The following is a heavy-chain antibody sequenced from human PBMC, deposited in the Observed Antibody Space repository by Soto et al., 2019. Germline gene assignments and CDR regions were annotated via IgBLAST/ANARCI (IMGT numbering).Heavy chain of an antibody. J-gene: IGHJ4*02. CDR2: ISYDGSNK. D-gene: IGHD3-10*01. CDR3: ARPDDGSGSYPDY. Sequence: QVQLVESGGGVVQPGRSLRLSCAASGFTFSSYAMQWVRQAPGKGLEWVAVISYDGSNKYYEDSVKGRFTISRDNSKNTLYLQMNSLRAEDTAVYYCARPDDGSGSYPDYWGQGTLVTVSS. CDR1: GFTFSSYA. V-gene: IGHV3-30-3*01.